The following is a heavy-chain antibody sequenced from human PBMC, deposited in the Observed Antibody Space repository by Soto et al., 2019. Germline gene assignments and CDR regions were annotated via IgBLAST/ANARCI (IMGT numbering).Heavy chain of an antibody. Sequence: SVKVSCKASGYAFINYALHWVRQAPGQSLEWMGRILAGDGTSLSSRKFLQRVTFTRYTSANTAYMELYSLTSEDTAVYYCAKKGGFSHVMHADYFDFWGQGTLVTVSS. J-gene: IGHJ4*02. CDR3: AKKGGFSHVMHADYFDF. V-gene: IGHV1-3*01. CDR2: ILAGDGTS. CDR1: GYAFINYA. D-gene: IGHD6-25*01.